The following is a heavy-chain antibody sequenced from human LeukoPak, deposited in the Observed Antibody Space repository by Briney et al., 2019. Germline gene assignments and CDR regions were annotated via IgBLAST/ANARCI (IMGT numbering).Heavy chain of an antibody. CDR3: ARESYSSGWYYYYYGMDV. CDR2: IYSGGST. V-gene: IGHV3-66*01. D-gene: IGHD6-19*01. CDR1: GFTVSSNY. Sequence: GGSLRLSCAASGFTVSSNYMSWVRQAPGKGREWVSVIYSGGSTYYADSVKGRFTISRDNSKNTLYLQMNSLRAEDTAVYYCARESYSSGWYYYYYGMDVWGQGTTVTVSS. J-gene: IGHJ6*02.